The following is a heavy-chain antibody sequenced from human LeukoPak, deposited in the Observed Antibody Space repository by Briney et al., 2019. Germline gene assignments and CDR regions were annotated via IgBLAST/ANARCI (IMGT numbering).Heavy chain of an antibody. J-gene: IGHJ6*02. CDR2: ISSSSSYI. Sequence: GGSLRLSCAASGFTFSSYSMNWVRQAPGKGLEWVSSISSSSSYIYYADSVKGRFTISRDNAKNSLYLQMNSLRAEDTAVYYCARDRWPLGDYYYYGMDVWGQGTTVTVSS. D-gene: IGHD4-23*01. CDR1: GFTFSSYS. V-gene: IGHV3-21*01. CDR3: ARDRWPLGDYYYYGMDV.